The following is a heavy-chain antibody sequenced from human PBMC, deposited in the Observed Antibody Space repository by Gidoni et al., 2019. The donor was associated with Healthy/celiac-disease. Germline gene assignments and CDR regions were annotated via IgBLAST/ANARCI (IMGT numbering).Heavy chain of an antibody. CDR2: IYYSGST. V-gene: IGHV4-39*07. D-gene: IGHD6-19*01. CDR1: GGSISSSSYY. CDR3: ARGGSSGWYEGDWFDP. J-gene: IGHJ5*02. Sequence: QLQLQESGPGLVKPSETLSLTCTVPGGSISSSSYYWGWIRQPPGKGLEWIGSIYYSGSTYYNPSLKSRVTISVDTSKNQFSLKLSSVTAADTAVYYCARGGSSGWYEGDWFDPWGQGTLVTVSS.